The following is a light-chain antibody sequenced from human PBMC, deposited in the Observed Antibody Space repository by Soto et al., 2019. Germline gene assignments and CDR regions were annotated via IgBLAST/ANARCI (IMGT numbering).Light chain of an antibody. Sequence: QSVLTPPSSVCGSTGQSVTISCTGTISDVGTRNFVSWYQQHPGKAPKLMIYQVTNRPSGVSNRFSGYKSGNTASLTISGLQAEDEADYYCSSYTDSTNYVFGTGTKVTV. V-gene: IGLV2-14*01. J-gene: IGLJ1*01. CDR1: ISDVGTRNF. CDR2: QVT. CDR3: SSYTDSTNYV.